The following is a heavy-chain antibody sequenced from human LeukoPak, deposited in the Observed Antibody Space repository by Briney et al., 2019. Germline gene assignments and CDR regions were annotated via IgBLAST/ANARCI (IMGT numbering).Heavy chain of an antibody. CDR1: GFTFSSYA. Sequence: PGGSLRLSCAASGFTFSSYAMSWVRQAPGKGLEWVSGVSGSGGSTYYADSVKGRFTISRDNSKNTLLLQMNSLRAEDTAVYYCAKERPYYYDSSGLVDYWGQGTLVTVSS. CDR2: VSGSGGST. V-gene: IGHV3-23*01. J-gene: IGHJ4*02. CDR3: AKERPYYYDSSGLVDY. D-gene: IGHD3-22*01.